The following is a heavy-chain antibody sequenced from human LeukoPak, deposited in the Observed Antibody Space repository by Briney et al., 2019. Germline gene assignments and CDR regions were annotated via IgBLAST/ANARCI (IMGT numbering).Heavy chain of an antibody. D-gene: IGHD6-19*01. V-gene: IGHV4-59*08. CDR1: GGSISSYY. CDR3: ARHGIAVAGTPADSYYYYYGMDV. Sequence: SETLSLTCTVSGGSISSYYWSWIRQPPGKGPEWIGYIYYSGSTNYNPSLKSRVTISVDTSKNQFSLKLSSVTAADTAVYYCARHGIAVAGTPADSYYYYYGMDVWGQGTTVTVSS. CDR2: IYYSGST. J-gene: IGHJ6*02.